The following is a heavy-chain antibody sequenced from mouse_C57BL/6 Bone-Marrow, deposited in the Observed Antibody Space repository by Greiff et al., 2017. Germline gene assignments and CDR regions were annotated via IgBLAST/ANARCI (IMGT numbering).Heavy chain of an antibody. CDR3: TTYGYDGPCWYFDV. V-gene: IGHV14-4*01. J-gene: IGHJ1*03. D-gene: IGHD2-2*01. Sequence: EVQRVESGAELVRPGASVKLSCTASGFNIKDDYMHWVKQRPEQGLEWIGWIDPENGDTEYASKFQGKATITADTSSNTAYLQLSSLTSEDTAVYYCTTYGYDGPCWYFDVWGTGTTVTVSS. CDR1: GFNIKDDY. CDR2: IDPENGDT.